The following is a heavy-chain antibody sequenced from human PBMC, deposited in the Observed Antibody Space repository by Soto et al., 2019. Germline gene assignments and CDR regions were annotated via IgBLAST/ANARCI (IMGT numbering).Heavy chain of an antibody. Sequence: ASVNVSCKASGYTFTSYGISWVRQAPGQGLEWMGWISAYNGNTNYAQKLQGRVTMTTDTSTSTAYMELRSLRSDDTAVYYCARETSSGWYFGPVHPFDYWGQGTLVTVSS. J-gene: IGHJ4*02. V-gene: IGHV1-18*01. CDR3: ARETSSGWYFGPVHPFDY. CDR1: GYTFTSYG. D-gene: IGHD6-19*01. CDR2: ISAYNGNT.